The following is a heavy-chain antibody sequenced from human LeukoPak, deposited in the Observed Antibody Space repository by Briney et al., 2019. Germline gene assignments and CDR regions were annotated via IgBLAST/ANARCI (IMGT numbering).Heavy chain of an antibody. Sequence: ASVKVSCKVSGYTLTELSMHWVRQAPGKGLEWMGGFDPEDGETIYAQKFQGRVTMTEDTSTDTAYMELSSLRSEDTAVYYCARAGEMATIRGPFGYWGQGTLVTVSS. D-gene: IGHD5-24*01. J-gene: IGHJ4*02. V-gene: IGHV1-24*01. CDR3: ARAGEMATIRGPFGY. CDR2: FDPEDGET. CDR1: GYTLTELS.